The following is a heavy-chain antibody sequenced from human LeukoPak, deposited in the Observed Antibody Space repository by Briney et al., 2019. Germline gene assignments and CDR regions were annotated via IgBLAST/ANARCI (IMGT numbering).Heavy chain of an antibody. J-gene: IGHJ4*02. CDR2: IYHSGST. Sequence: SGTLSLTCAVSGGSISSSNWWSWVRQPPGKGLEGIGEIYHSGSTNYNPSLKRRVTMSVDKSKNQFSLKLSSVTAADTAVYYCARDKAAAASYYFDYWGQGTLVTVSS. D-gene: IGHD6-13*01. CDR3: ARDKAAAASYYFDY. V-gene: IGHV4-4*02. CDR1: GGSISSSNW.